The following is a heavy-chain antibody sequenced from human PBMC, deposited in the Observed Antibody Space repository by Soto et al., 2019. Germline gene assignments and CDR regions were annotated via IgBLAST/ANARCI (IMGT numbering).Heavy chain of an antibody. V-gene: IGHV4-4*02. CDR3: ARRPTAELPGNWFDP. Sequence: QVQLQESGPGLVKPSGTLSLTCAVSSDSVSSSNWWSWVRQPPGKGLEWIGEVFPTGSTNYNPSLMSRVTISVDKSKNHFSLNLSSVTAADTAFYYCARRPTAELPGNWFDPWGQGTLVTVSS. D-gene: IGHD2-15*01. CDR1: SDSVSSSNW. CDR2: VFPTGST. J-gene: IGHJ5*02.